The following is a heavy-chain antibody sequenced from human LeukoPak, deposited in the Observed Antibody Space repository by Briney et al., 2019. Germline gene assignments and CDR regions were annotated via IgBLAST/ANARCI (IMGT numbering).Heavy chain of an antibody. CDR2: IYYSGST. CDR1: GGSISSSSYY. CDR3: ARQARYNWNWFDP. D-gene: IGHD1-20*01. Sequence: ASETLSLTCTVSGGSISSSSYYWGWIRQPPGKGLEWIGSIYYSGSTYYNPSLKSRVTISVDTSKNQFSLKLSSVTAADTAVYYCARQARYNWNWFDPWGQGTLVTVSS. J-gene: IGHJ5*02. V-gene: IGHV4-39*01.